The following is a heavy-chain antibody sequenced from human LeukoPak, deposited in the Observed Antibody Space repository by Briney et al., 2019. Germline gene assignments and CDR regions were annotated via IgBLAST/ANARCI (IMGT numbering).Heavy chain of an antibody. J-gene: IGHJ4*02. CDR3: ARAYDYVWGSYRSAPFDY. D-gene: IGHD3-16*02. CDR2: IRSSSSYT. Sequence: PGGSLRLSCAASGFTFSDYYMSWIRQAPGKGLEWVSYIRSSSSYTNYADSVKGRFTISRDNAKNSLYLQMNSLRAEDTAVYYCARAYDYVWGSYRSAPFDYWGQGTLVTVSS. CDR1: GFTFSDYY. V-gene: IGHV3-11*06.